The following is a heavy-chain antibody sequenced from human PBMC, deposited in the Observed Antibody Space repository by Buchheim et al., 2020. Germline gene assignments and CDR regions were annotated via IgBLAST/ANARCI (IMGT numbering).Heavy chain of an antibody. CDR3: ARVSGYCSSASCQTLFYYGMDV. J-gene: IGHJ6*02. CDR2: FYYGETT. Sequence: QVQLQESGPGLVKPSQTLSLTCAVSGSSITSGGYYWGWVRQNPGKGLEWIAYFYYGETTYYNPSLKSRIMLSVDMSENQFSLKLSSVTAADTAVYYCARVSGYCSSASCQTLFYYGMDVWGQGTT. V-gene: IGHV4-31*11. D-gene: IGHD2-2*01. CDR1: GSSITSGGYY.